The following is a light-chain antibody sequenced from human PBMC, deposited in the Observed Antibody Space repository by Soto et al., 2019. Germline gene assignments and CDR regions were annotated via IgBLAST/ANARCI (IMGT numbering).Light chain of an antibody. CDR2: DTS. J-gene: IGKJ4*01. V-gene: IGKV3-11*01. Sequence: EIMLTQSPATMSLSPGERATLSCRASQSVASYLAWYQHTPGQAPRLLIYDTSNRATGIPARFSGSGSGTDFTLTIASLEPEDFAVYYCQQRNYWLTFGGGTKVEIK. CDR3: QQRNYWLT. CDR1: QSVASY.